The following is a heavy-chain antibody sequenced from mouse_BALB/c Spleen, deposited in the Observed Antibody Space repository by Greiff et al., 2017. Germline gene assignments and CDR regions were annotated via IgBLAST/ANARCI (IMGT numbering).Heavy chain of an antibody. CDR3: ARQKYGNYEAMDY. CDR2: ISNGGGST. D-gene: IGHD2-10*02. J-gene: IGHJ4*01. CDR1: GFTFSSYT. Sequence: EVMLVESGGGLVQPGGSLKLSCAASGFTFSSYTMSWVRQTPEKRLEWVAYISNGGGSTYYPDTVKGRFTISRDNAKNTLYLQMSSLKSEDTAMYYCARQKYGNYEAMDYWGQGTSVTVSS. V-gene: IGHV5-12-2*01.